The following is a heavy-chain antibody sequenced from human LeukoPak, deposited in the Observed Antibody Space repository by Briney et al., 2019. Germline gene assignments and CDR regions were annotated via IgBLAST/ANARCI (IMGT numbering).Heavy chain of an antibody. J-gene: IGHJ5*02. CDR1: GGSFSGYY. V-gene: IGHV4-34*01. CDR2: INHSGST. D-gene: IGHD3-10*01. Sequence: PSETLSLTCAVYGGSFSGYYWSWIRQPPGKGLEWIGEINHSGSTNYNPSLKSRVTMSVDTSKNQFSLKLSSVTAADTAVYYCARGGGGSGSYYLNWFDPWGQGTLVTVSS. CDR3: ARGGGGSGSYYLNWFDP.